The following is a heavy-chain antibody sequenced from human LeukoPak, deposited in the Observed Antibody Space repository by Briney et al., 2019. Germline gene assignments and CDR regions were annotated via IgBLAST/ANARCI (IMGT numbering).Heavy chain of an antibody. D-gene: IGHD1-26*01. Sequence: GGSLRLSCAASGFTVSSNYMSWVRQAPGKGLEWVSVIYSGGSTYYADSVKGRFTISRDNSKNTLYLQMNSLRAEDTAVYYCARDHRGSDYYYYGMDVWGQGTTVTVSS. CDR3: ARDHRGSDYYYYGMDV. J-gene: IGHJ6*02. CDR1: GFTVSSNY. V-gene: IGHV3-53*01. CDR2: IYSGGST.